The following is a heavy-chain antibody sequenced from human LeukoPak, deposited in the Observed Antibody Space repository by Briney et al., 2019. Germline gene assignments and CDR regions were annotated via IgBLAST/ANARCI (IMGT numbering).Heavy chain of an antibody. CDR1: GGSISSYY. J-gene: IGHJ4*02. CDR2: IYYRGST. CDR3: ARVGTYYDFWSGIREYYFDY. V-gene: IGHV4-59*01. D-gene: IGHD3-3*01. Sequence: SETLSLTCTVSGGSISSYYWSWIRQPPGKGLEWIGYIYYRGSTNYNPSLKSRVTISVDTSKNQFSLKLSSVTAADTAVYYCARVGTYYDFWSGIREYYFDYWGQGTLVTVSS.